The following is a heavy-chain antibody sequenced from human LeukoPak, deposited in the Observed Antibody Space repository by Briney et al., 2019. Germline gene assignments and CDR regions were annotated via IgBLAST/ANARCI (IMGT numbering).Heavy chain of an antibody. CDR3: AKDGRMYSSGWYSYFDQ. CDR2: ISYDESNK. Sequence: GGSLRLSCAVSGFTFRTYGMHWVRQAPGKGLEWVAVISYDESNKYYADSVKGRFTISGDNSKNTVYLQVNSLRAEDTAVYYCAKDGRMYSSGWYSYFDQWGQGTLVTVSS. V-gene: IGHV3-30*18. CDR1: GFTFRTYG. J-gene: IGHJ4*02. D-gene: IGHD6-19*01.